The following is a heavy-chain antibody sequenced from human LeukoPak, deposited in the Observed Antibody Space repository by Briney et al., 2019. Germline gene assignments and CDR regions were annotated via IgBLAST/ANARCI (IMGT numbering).Heavy chain of an antibody. J-gene: IGHJ3*02. CDR1: GFTFDDYA. Sequence: QPGGSLRLSCAASGFTFDDYAMHWVRQAPGKGLEWVSGISWNSGSIGYADSVKGRFTISRDNAKNSLYLQMNSLRAEDMALYYCAKSNRPGREPDAFDIWGQGTMVTVSS. CDR2: ISWNSGSI. D-gene: IGHD3-16*02. V-gene: IGHV3-9*03. CDR3: AKSNRPGREPDAFDI.